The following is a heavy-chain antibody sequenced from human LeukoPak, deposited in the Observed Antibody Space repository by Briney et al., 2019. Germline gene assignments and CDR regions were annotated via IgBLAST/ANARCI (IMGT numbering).Heavy chain of an antibody. CDR2: ISSSGTTI. CDR1: GFSFSSFE. Sequence: PGGSLRLSCAASGFSFSSFEMNWVRQAPGKGLEWVSYISSSGTTIYYADSVKGRFTISRDNAKNSLYLQMNSLRAADTAVYYSAVGSYLGRNFDYWGQGTLVTVSS. CDR3: AVGSYLGRNFDY. V-gene: IGHV3-48*03. D-gene: IGHD1-26*01. J-gene: IGHJ4*02.